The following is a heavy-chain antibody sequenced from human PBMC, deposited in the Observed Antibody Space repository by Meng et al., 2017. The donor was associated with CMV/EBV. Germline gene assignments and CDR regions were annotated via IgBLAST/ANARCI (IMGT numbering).Heavy chain of an antibody. Sequence: GGSLRLSCAASRFTFSSYAMHWVRQAPGKGLEWVAVVWYDGSNKYYVDSVKGRFTISRDNAKNSLYLQMNSLRAEDTAVYYCARKGGGSSPAFFDYWGQGTLVTVSS. D-gene: IGHD6-6*01. J-gene: IGHJ4*02. CDR1: RFTFSSYA. V-gene: IGHV3-33*01. CDR3: ARKGGGSSPAFFDY. CDR2: VWYDGSNK.